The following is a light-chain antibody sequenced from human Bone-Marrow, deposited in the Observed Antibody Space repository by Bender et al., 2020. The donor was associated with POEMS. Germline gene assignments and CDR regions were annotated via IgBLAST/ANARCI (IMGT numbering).Light chain of an antibody. V-gene: IGLV3-21*04. J-gene: IGLJ2*01. CDR3: QVWDSGSDVV. Sequence: AARITCDGNDIGRKSVHWYQQKPGQAPVLVMYYDTDRPSGIPERFSGTNSGNTATLTISRVEAGDEADYFCQVWDSGSDVVFGGGTKLTAL. CDR2: YDT. CDR1: DIGRKS.